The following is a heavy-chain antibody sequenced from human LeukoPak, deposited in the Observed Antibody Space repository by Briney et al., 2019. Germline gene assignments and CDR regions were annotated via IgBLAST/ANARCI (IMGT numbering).Heavy chain of an antibody. CDR2: ISYNSGTI. CDR1: GFNFVDYA. V-gene: IGHV3-9*01. Sequence: GGSLRLSCAASGFNFVDYAMHWVRQVPGKGLEWVSGISYNSGTIVYADSVKGRFTISRDNAKNSLYLQVDNLRAEDTAVYYCARDLTPDCSNGVCFDAFDIWGQGTVVTVSS. CDR3: ARDLTPDCSNGVCFDAFDI. D-gene: IGHD2-8*01. J-gene: IGHJ3*02.